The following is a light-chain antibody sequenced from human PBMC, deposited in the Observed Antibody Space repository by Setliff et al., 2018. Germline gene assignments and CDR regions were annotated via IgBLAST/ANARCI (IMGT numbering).Light chain of an antibody. CDR2: SNN. CDR3: EAWDDSLNGEV. CDR1: TSNIGSNP. Sequence: QSALTQPPSASGTPGQRITISCSGGTSNIGSNPVNWYQQLPGTVPKLLIYSNNQRPSGVPDRFSGSKSGTSASLAVSGLQSEDEADFYCEAWDDSLNGEVFGSGTKVTVL. V-gene: IGLV1-44*01. J-gene: IGLJ1*01.